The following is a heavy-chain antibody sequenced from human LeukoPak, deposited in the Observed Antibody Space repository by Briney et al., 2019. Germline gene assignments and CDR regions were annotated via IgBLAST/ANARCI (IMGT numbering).Heavy chain of an antibody. CDR1: GFTFSDYY. V-gene: IGHV3-11*06. CDR2: ISSSSSYT. CDR3: APGTYSYGSLFDY. J-gene: IGHJ4*02. D-gene: IGHD5-18*01. Sequence: GGPLRLSCAASGFTFSDYYMSWIRQAPGKGLEWVSYISSSSSYTNYADSVKGRFTISRDNAKNSLYLQMNSLRAEDTAVYYCAPGTYSYGSLFDYWGQGTLVTVSS.